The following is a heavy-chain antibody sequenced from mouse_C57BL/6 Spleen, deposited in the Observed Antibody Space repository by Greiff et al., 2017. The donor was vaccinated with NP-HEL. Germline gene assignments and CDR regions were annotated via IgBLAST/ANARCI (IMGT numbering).Heavy chain of an antibody. D-gene: IGHD1-1*01. V-gene: IGHV14-1*01. J-gene: IGHJ2*01. Sequence: EVQLQQSGAELVRPGASVKLSCTASGFNIKDYYMHWVKQRPEQGLEWIGRIDPEDGDTEYAPKFQGRATMTADTSSNTAYLQLSSLTSEDTAVYYCTTWGYYGSSYNYWGQGTTLTVSS. CDR3: TTWGYYGSSYNY. CDR1: GFNIKDYY. CDR2: IDPEDGDT.